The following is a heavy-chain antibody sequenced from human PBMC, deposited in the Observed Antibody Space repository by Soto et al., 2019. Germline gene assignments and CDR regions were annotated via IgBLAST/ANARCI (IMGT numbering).Heavy chain of an antibody. Sequence: SETLSLTCTVSGGSISSSYYWSWIRQPAGKGLEWIGRIYTSGSTNYNPSLKSRVTMSVDTSKNQFSLKLSSVTAADTAVYYCARDHPITPYYDFWSGYYEWFDPWGQGTLVTVSS. V-gene: IGHV4-4*07. CDR3: ARDHPITPYYDFWSGYYEWFDP. CDR1: GGSISSSYY. D-gene: IGHD3-3*01. J-gene: IGHJ5*02. CDR2: IYTSGST.